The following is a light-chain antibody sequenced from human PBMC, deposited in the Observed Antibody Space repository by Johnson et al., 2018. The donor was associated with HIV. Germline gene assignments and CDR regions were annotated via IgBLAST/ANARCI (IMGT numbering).Light chain of an antibody. CDR2: ENN. CDR1: SSNIGNNH. V-gene: IGLV1-51*02. Sequence: QSVLTQPPSVSAAPGQKVTISCSGSSSNIGNNHVSWYQQFPGAAPKLLIYENNKRPSGIPDRFSGSKSGTSATLGITGLQTGDEADYYCGTWDNSLSTGAVFGTATKVTVL. J-gene: IGLJ1*01. CDR3: GTWDNSLSTGAV.